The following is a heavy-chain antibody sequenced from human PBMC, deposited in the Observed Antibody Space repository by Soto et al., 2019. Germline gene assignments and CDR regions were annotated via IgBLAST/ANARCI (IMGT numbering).Heavy chain of an antibody. CDR2: IYHSGST. J-gene: IGHJ5*02. Sequence: SETLSLTCAVSGYSISSGYYWGWIRQPPGKGLEWIASIYHSGSTYYNPSLKSRVTIAVDTSKNQFSLKLTSVTAADTAVYYCARGAATVTPGWFDPWGQGTLVTVSS. CDR1: GYSISSGYY. CDR3: ARGAATVTPGWFDP. D-gene: IGHD4-17*01. V-gene: IGHV4-38-2*01.